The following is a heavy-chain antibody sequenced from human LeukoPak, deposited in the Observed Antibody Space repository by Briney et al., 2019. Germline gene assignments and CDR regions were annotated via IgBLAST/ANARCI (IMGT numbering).Heavy chain of an antibody. D-gene: IGHD4-23*01. CDR2: INPSGGST. J-gene: IGHJ6*02. V-gene: IGHV1-46*01. CDR3: ATEGKLYYGMDV. Sequence: ASVKVSCKASGYTFTNYYTQWVRQAPGQGLEWMGIINPSGGSTSYAQKFQGRVTMTRDTSTSTVYMELSSLKSDDTAVYYCATEGKLYYGMDVWGQGTTVTVSS. CDR1: GYTFTNYY.